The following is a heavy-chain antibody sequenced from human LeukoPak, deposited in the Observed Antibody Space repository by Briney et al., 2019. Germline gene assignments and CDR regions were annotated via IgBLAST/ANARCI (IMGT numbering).Heavy chain of an antibody. CDR3: ARVVGEWLVGATVMVYYGMDV. CDR1: GGSFSGYY. D-gene: IGHD1-26*01. J-gene: IGHJ6*02. V-gene: IGHV4-34*01. CDR2: INHSGST. Sequence: SETLSLTCAVYGGSFSGYYWSWIRQPPGKGLEWIGEINHSGSTNYNPSLKSRVTISVDTSKNQFSLKLSSVTAADTAVYYCARVVGEWLVGATVMVYYGMDVWGQGTMVTVSS.